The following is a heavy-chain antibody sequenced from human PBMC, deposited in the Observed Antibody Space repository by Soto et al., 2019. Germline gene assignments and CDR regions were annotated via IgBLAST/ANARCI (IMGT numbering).Heavy chain of an antibody. CDR1: GFTFRSFT. CDR3: ARWSYLDY. V-gene: IGHV3-23*01. Sequence: HPGGSLRLSCAASGFTFRSFTMNWVRQAPGKGLEWVSTISGSDGKTFYADSVKGRFSISRDTSQSTLYLQMNSLRADDTAMYYCARWSYLDYWGQGTRVTVSS. CDR2: ISGSDGKT. J-gene: IGHJ4*02. D-gene: IGHD3-3*01.